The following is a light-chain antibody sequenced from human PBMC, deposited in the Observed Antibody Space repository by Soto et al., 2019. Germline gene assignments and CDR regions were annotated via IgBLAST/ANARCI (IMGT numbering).Light chain of an antibody. Sequence: RTRAASSMCVAVGGRVTIICRASQSISSWLAWYQQKPGKAPKLLIYKASSLESGVPSRFSGSGSGTEFTLTISSLQPDDFATYYCQQYNSYSFGQGTKVDIK. CDR3: QQYNSYS. J-gene: IGKJ1*01. CDR1: QSISSW. CDR2: KAS. V-gene: IGKV1-5*03.